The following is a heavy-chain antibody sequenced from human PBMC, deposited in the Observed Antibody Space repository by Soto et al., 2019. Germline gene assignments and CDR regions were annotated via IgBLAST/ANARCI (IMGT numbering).Heavy chain of an antibody. CDR2: IYWDDDK. Sequence: QITLKESGPTLVKPTQTLTLTCTFSGFSLSTSGVGVGWIRQPPGKALEWLALIYWDDDKRYSPSLKSRLTITKDTSKNQVVLTMTNMDPVDTATYYCAHTKEGFWSGYQPGFDYWGQGTLVTVSS. J-gene: IGHJ4*02. CDR1: GFSLSTSGVG. CDR3: AHTKEGFWSGYQPGFDY. V-gene: IGHV2-5*02. D-gene: IGHD3-3*01.